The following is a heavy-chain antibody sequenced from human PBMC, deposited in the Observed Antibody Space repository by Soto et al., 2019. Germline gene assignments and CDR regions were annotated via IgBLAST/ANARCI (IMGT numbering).Heavy chain of an antibody. CDR1: GFTFSSYA. CDR2: ISGSGDST. J-gene: IGHJ4*02. CDR3: AKVSYYDSSGSPY. V-gene: IGHV3-23*01. D-gene: IGHD3-22*01. Sequence: GGSLRLSCAASGFTFSSYAMSWVRQAPGKGLEWVSGISGSGDSTYYADSVKGRFTISRDNSKNTLYLQMNSLRAEDTAVYYCAKVSYYDSSGSPYWGQGTLVTVSS.